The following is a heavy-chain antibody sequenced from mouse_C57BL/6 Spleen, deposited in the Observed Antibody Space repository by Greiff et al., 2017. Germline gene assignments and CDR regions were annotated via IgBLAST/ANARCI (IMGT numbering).Heavy chain of an antibody. CDR1: GFTFSSYT. J-gene: IGHJ3*01. D-gene: IGHD1-1*01. CDR2: ISGGGGNT. Sequence: EVKLVESGGGLVKPGGSLKLSCAASGFTFSSYTMSWVRQTPGKRLEWVATISGGGGNTYYPDSVKGRFTISRDNAKNTLYLQMGSLRSEDTALYYCARPDYYGSPSWFAYWGQGTLVTVSA. CDR3: ARPDYYGSPSWFAY. V-gene: IGHV5-9*01.